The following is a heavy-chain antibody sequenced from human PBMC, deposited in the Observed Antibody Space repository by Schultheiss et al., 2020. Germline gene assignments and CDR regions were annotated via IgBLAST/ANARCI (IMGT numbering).Heavy chain of an antibody. Sequence: GESLKIACKGSGYSFTSYWIGWVRQMTGKGLEWMGIIYPGDSDTRYSPSFQGQVTISADKSISTAYLQWSSLKASDTAMYYCARRKYCSSTSCYLSYNWFDPWGQGTLVTVSS. CDR1: GYSFTSYW. V-gene: IGHV5-51*01. D-gene: IGHD2-2*01. J-gene: IGHJ5*02. CDR3: ARRKYCSSTSCYLSYNWFDP. CDR2: IYPGDSDT.